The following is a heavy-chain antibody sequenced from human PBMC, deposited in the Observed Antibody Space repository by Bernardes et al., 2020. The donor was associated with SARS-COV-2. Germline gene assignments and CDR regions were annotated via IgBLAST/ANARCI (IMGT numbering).Heavy chain of an antibody. D-gene: IGHD3-9*01. V-gene: IGHV1-2*02. CDR1: GYTFTGYY. J-gene: IGHJ3*02. CDR2: INPNSGVT. CDR3: AREYYDILTGSRYDAFDI. Sequence: ASVKDSCKASGYTFTGYYIHWVRQAPGQGLEWMAWINPNSGVTNYAQNFQGRVTMNRDTSINTAYMELSRLRSDDTAVYYCAREYYDILTGSRYDAFDIWGQGTMVTVSS.